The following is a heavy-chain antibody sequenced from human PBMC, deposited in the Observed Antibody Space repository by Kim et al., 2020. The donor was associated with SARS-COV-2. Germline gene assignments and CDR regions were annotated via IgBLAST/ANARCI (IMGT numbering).Heavy chain of an antibody. V-gene: IGHV3-9*01. D-gene: IGHD4-17*01. CDR3: AKGNYYGDFPLEY. CDR2: ISWNSGSI. CDR1: GFTFDDYA. J-gene: IGHJ4*02. Sequence: GGSLRLSCAASGFTFDDYAMHWVRQAPGKGLEWVSGISWNSGSIGYADSVKGRFTISRDNAKNSLYLQMNSLRAEDTALYYCAKGNYYGDFPLEYWGQGTLVTVSS.